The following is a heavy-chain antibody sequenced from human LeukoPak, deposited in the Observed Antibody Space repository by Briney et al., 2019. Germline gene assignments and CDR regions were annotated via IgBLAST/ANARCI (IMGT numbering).Heavy chain of an antibody. Sequence: ASVKVSCKASGYTFTGYYMHWVRQAPGQGLEWMGWINPNSGGTNYAQKFQGRVTMTRDTSISTAYMELSRLRSDDTAAYYCARVDMGVGATTLNYWGQGTLVTVSS. CDR2: INPNSGGT. CDR1: GYTFTGYY. CDR3: ARVDMGVGATTLNY. D-gene: IGHD1-26*01. V-gene: IGHV1-2*02. J-gene: IGHJ4*02.